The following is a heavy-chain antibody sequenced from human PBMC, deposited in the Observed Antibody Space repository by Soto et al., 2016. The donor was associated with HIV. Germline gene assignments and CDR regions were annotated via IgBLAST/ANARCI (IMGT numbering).Heavy chain of an antibody. V-gene: IGHV1-2*02. J-gene: IGHJ4*02. D-gene: IGHD2-15*01. Sequence: QVQLVQSGPELKEPGASVKVSCKISGPSFPTFHIHWVREAPGQGLEWMGWISPNNGDTRYAQKFQGRVTMTRDTSINTAYMELSSLRTDDAAVYYCAKDCGLGGTRDYWGQGTLVTVSS. CDR3: AKDCGLGGTRDY. CDR1: GPSFPTFH. CDR2: ISPNNGDT.